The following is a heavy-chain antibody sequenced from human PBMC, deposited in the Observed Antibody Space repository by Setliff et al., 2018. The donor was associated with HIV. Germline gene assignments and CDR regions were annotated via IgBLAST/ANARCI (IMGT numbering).Heavy chain of an antibody. CDR3: VKVPTWGSADY. D-gene: IGHD3-16*01. V-gene: IGHV3-23*01. J-gene: IGHJ4*02. CDR1: GFTFSSYA. CDR2: VSASDGRT. Sequence: PGGSLRLSCAASGFTFSSYAMSWVRQAPGKGLEWVSAVSASDGRTYYADSVKGRFTVSRDNSKNTLYLQMNSLRIEDTAVYYCVKVPTWGSADYWGQGTLVTVSS.